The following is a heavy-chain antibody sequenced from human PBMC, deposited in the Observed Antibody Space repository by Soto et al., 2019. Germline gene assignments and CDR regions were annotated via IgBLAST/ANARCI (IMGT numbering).Heavy chain of an antibody. CDR2: ISGSGGST. Sequence: PGGSLRLSCAASGFTFSSYAMSWVRQAPGKGLEWVSAISGSGGSTYYADSVKGRFTISRDNSKNTLYLQMNSLRAEDTAVYYCAKEAVLRYFDWLLYGYFDYWGQGTLVTVSS. V-gene: IGHV3-23*01. J-gene: IGHJ4*02. CDR1: GFTFSSYA. CDR3: AKEAVLRYFDWLLYGYFDY. D-gene: IGHD3-9*01.